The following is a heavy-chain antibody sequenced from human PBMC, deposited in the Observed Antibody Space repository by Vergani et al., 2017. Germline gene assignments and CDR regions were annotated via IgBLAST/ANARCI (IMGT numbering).Heavy chain of an antibody. J-gene: IGHJ4*02. CDR1: GFTFSSYS. Sequence: EVQLVESGGGLVKPGGSLRLSCAASGFTFSSYSMNWVRQAPGKGLEWVSSISSSSSYIYYADSVKGRFTISRDNAKNSLYLQMNSLRAEDTAVYYCAXGKFWEYCSSTSCFETDYWGQGTLVTVSS. CDR3: AXGKFWEYCSSTSCFETDY. D-gene: IGHD2-2*01. V-gene: IGHV3-21*01. CDR2: ISSSSSYI.